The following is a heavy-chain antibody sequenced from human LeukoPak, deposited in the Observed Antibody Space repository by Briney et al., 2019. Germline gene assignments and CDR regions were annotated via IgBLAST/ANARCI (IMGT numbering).Heavy chain of an antibody. Sequence: SETLSLTCTVSGGSISSGGYYWSWVRQPPGKGLEWIGYIYHSGSTYYNPSLKSRVTISVDTSKNQYSLKLSSVTAADTAVYYCARDSTAAAAPFEPLPFDYWGQGTLVTVSS. J-gene: IGHJ4*02. V-gene: IGHV4-30-2*01. CDR2: IYHSGST. CDR1: GGSISSGGYY. CDR3: ARDSTAAAAPFEPLPFDY. D-gene: IGHD6-13*01.